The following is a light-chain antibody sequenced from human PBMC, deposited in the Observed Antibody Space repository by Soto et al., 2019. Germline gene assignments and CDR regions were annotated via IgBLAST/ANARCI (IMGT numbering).Light chain of an antibody. CDR1: SSDVGGYNY. CDR3: SSYTSLCV. V-gene: IGLV2-14*03. CDR2: DVH. J-gene: IGLJ3*02. Sequence: QSVLTQPASVSGSPGQSITISCTGTSSDVGGYNYVSWYQQHPGKAPKLIIYDVHNRPSGVSNRFSGSKSGNTASLTISGLQAEDEADYYCSSYTSLCVFGGGTKLTVL.